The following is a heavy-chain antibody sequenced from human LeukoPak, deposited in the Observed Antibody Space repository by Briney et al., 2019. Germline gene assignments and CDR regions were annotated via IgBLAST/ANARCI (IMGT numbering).Heavy chain of an antibody. V-gene: IGHV1-18*01. J-gene: IGHJ4*02. CDR1: GYTFTSYG. D-gene: IGHD3-10*01. CDR2: ISAYNGNT. Sequence: ASVKVSCKASGYTFTSYGISWVRQAPGQGLEWMGWISAYNGNTNYAQKLQGRVTMTTDTSTSTAYMELRSLRSDDTAVYYCARGDDPYGAGSSYFDYWGQGTLVTVSS. CDR3: ARGDDPYGAGSSYFDY.